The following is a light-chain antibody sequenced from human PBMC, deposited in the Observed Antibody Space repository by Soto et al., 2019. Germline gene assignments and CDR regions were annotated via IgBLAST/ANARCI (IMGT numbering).Light chain of an antibody. Sequence: QSALTQPASVSGSPGQSITISCTGTSSDVGRYNYVSWYQQHPGKAPKFMIYEVSNRPSGVSNRFSGSKSGNTAPLTISGLQAEDEADYYCTSYTSINTYVFGTGTKVTVL. J-gene: IGLJ1*01. CDR1: SSDVGRYNY. V-gene: IGLV2-14*01. CDR2: EVS. CDR3: TSYTSINTYV.